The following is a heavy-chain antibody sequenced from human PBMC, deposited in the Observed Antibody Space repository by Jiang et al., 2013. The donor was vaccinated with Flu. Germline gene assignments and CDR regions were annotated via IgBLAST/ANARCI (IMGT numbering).Heavy chain of an antibody. J-gene: IGHJ4*02. D-gene: IGHD6-13*01. CDR2: TYYRSKWYN. Sequence: SQTLSLTCAISGDSVSSNSAAWNWFRLSPSRGLEWLGRTYYRSKWYNDYAVSVKSRITINPDTSKNQFSLQLNSVTPEDTAVYYCAGGTVAAGIGYWGQGTLVTVSS. CDR1: GDSVSSNSAA. V-gene: IGHV6-1*01. CDR3: AGGTVAAGIGY.